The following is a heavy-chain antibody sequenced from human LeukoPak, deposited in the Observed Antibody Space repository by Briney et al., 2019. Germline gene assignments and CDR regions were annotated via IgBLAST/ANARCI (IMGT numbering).Heavy chain of an antibody. D-gene: IGHD3-22*01. J-gene: IGHJ4*02. CDR2: ISSNGGTT. CDR3: ARSVGRNYYDSSGYSIFNY. Sequence: PGGSLRLSCAASGFTFSSYAMHWVRQAPGKGPEYVSAISSNGGTTYYANSVKGRFTISRDNSKNTLYLQMGSLRAEDIAVYYCARSVGRNYYDSSGYSIFNYWGQGTLVTVSS. V-gene: IGHV3-64*01. CDR1: GFTFSSYA.